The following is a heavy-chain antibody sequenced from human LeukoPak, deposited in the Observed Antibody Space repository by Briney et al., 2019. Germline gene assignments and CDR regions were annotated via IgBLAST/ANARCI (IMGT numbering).Heavy chain of an antibody. J-gene: IGHJ5*02. CDR3: ARTYYDILTGSGNWSDP. Sequence: GESLKISCKGSGYSFTSYWIGWVRQMPGKGLEWMGIIYPGDSDTRYSPSFQGQVTISADKSISTAYLQWSSLKASDTAMYYCARTYYDILTGSGNWSDPWGQGTLVTVSS. CDR1: GYSFTSYW. V-gene: IGHV5-51*01. D-gene: IGHD3-9*01. CDR2: IYPGDSDT.